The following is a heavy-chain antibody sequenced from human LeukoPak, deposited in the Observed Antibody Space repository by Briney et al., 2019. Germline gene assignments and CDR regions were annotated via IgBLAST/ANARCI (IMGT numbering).Heavy chain of an antibody. CDR3: SSSYYYDSSGYYTFDY. J-gene: IGHJ4*02. CDR1: GYTFTIYG. V-gene: IGHV1-18*01. D-gene: IGHD3-22*01. Sequence: ASVTVSCKSSGYTFTIYGISWVRQAPGQGLEWMGWISAYNGNTNYAQKLQGRVTMTTDASTSTAYMELRSLRSDETAVYYCSSSYYYDSSGYYTFDYWGQGTLVTVSS. CDR2: ISAYNGNT.